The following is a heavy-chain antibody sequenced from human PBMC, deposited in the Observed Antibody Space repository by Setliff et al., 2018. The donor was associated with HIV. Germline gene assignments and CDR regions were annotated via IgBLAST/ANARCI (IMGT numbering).Heavy chain of an antibody. D-gene: IGHD2-8*01. J-gene: IGHJ5*02. CDR2: VYQSGST. CDR3: AGDNGANGGPGWLGP. V-gene: IGHV4-30-2*01. Sequence: TLSLNCTVSGGSITSGIYSWSWIRQPPGKGLEWIGYVYQSGSTYYKPSLKSRVTMSVDRSKNQFSLKIDSVTAADTAVYFCAGDNGANGGPGWLGPWGQGILVTVSS. CDR1: GGSITSGIYS.